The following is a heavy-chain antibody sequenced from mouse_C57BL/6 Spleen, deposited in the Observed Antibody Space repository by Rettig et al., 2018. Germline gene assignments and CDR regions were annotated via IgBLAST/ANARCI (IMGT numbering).Heavy chain of an antibody. CDR1: GYTFTDYY. CDR2: INPNNGGT. CDR3: ALNPDYYTNLYYAMDC. V-gene: IGHV1-26*01. D-gene: IGHD2-5*01. Sequence: EVQLQQSGPELVKPGASVKISCKASGYTFTDYYMNWVKQSHGKSLEWIGDINPNNGGTTYNQKFKGKATLTVDKSSSTAYMEIRSLTSEDSAVYYCALNPDYYTNLYYAMDCWGQGTSVTVSS. J-gene: IGHJ4*01.